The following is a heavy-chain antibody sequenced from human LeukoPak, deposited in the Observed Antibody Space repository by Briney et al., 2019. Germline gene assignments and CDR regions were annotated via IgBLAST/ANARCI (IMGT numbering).Heavy chain of an antibody. D-gene: IGHD1-26*01. CDR2: IYTSGST. CDR1: GGSISSYY. J-gene: IGHJ3*02. CDR3: ARALSGSYFENDAFDI. Sequence: PSETPSLTCTVSGGSISSYYWSWIRQPAGKGLEWIGRIYTSGSTNYNPSLKSRVTMSVDTSKNQFSLKLSSVTAADTAVYYCARALSGSYFENDAFDIWGQGTMVTVSS. V-gene: IGHV4-4*07.